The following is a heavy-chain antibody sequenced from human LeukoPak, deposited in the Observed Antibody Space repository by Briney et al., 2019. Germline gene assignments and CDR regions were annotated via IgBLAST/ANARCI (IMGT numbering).Heavy chain of an antibody. D-gene: IGHD4-11*01. Sequence: SGTLSLTCTVSGGSISSYYWSWIRQPAGKGLEWIGRIYTSGSTNYNPSLKSRVTMSVDTSKNQFSLKLSSVTAADTAVYYCARDGGAMTTVTTRVLDPWGQGTLVTVSS. J-gene: IGHJ5*02. V-gene: IGHV4-4*07. CDR3: ARDGGAMTTVTTRVLDP. CDR2: IYTSGST. CDR1: GGSISSYY.